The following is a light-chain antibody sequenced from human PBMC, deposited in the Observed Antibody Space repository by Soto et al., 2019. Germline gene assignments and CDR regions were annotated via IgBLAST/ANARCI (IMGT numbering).Light chain of an antibody. CDR1: QSVSSTY. CDR3: QQYGSSPPALT. J-gene: IGKJ4*01. V-gene: IGKV3-20*01. Sequence: EIVLTQSPGTLSLSPGERATLSCRASQSVSSTYLAWYQQKPGQAPRLLIYVASSRATGIPDRFSGSGSGTDFTLTISRLEPEDFAVYWCQQYGSSPPALTFGGGTKVEIK. CDR2: VAS.